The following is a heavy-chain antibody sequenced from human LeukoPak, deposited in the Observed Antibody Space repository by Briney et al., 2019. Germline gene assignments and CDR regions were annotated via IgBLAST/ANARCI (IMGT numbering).Heavy chain of an antibody. J-gene: IGHJ3*01. CDR2: IYYSGNT. CDR1: GGSISSSSFY. Sequence: PPETLRPTRTVSGGSISSSSFYWGWIRQPPGKGLEWIGSIYYSGNTYYNPSLKSRVTISVDTSKNQISLKLSSVTAADTAVYYCARLFSSSWYRGAFDLWVEGTLVTVSS. V-gene: IGHV4-39*01. CDR3: ARLFSSSWYRGAFDL. D-gene: IGHD6-13*01.